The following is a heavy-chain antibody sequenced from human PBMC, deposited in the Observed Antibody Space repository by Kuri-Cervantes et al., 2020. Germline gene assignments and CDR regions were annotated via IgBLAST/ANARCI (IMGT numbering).Heavy chain of an antibody. CDR2: IYHSGST. CDR3: ARLPIQDGGYFDY. Sequence: SETLSLTCTVSGYSISSGYYWGWIRQPPGKGLEWIGSIYHSGSTYYNPSLKSRVTISVDTSKNQFSLKLSSVTAADTAVYYCARLPIQDGGYFDYWGQGTLVTVSS. CDR1: GYSISSGYY. V-gene: IGHV4-38-2*02. J-gene: IGHJ4*02. D-gene: IGHD3-16*01.